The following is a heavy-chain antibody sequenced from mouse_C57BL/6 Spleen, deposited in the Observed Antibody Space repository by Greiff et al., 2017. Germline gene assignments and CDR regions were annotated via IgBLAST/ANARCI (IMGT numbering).Heavy chain of an antibody. V-gene: IGHV1-50*01. CDR3: ARGGERNYFDY. Sequence: VQLQQPGAELVKPGASVKLSCKASGYTFTSYWMQWVKQRPGQGLEWIGEIDPSDSYTNYNQKFKGKATLTVDTSSSTAYMQLSSLTSADSAVYYYARGGERNYFDYWGQGTTLTVSS. CDR2: IDPSDSYT. J-gene: IGHJ2*01. CDR1: GYTFTSYW.